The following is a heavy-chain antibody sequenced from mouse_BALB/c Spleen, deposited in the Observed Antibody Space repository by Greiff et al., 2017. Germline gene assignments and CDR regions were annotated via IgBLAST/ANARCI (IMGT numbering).Heavy chain of an antibody. D-gene: IGHD2-4*01. V-gene: IGHV2-6-4*01. CDR3: ASYDYDDYAMDY. CDR2: IWGGGST. Sequence: VKLVESGPGLVAPSQSLSITCTVSGFSLSRYSVHWVRQPPGKGLEWLGMIWGGGSTDYNSALKSRLSISKDNSKSQVFLKMNSLQTDDTAMYYCASYDYDDYAMDYWGQGTSVTVSS. CDR1: GFSLSRYS. J-gene: IGHJ4*01.